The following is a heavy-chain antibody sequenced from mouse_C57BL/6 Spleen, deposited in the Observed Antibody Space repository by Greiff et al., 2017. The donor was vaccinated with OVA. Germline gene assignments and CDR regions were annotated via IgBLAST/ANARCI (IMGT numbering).Heavy chain of an antibody. V-gene: IGHV1-55*01. CDR1: GYTFTSYW. CDR3: ARGGYGSSYESTFAY. J-gene: IGHJ3*01. D-gene: IGHD1-1*01. CDR2: IYPGSGST. Sequence: QVQLKQPGAELVKPGASVKMSCKASGYTFTSYWITWVKQRPGQGLEWIGDIYPGSGSTNYNEKFKSKATLTVDTSSSTAYMQLSSLTSEDSAVYYCARGGYGSSYESTFAYWGQGTLVTVSA.